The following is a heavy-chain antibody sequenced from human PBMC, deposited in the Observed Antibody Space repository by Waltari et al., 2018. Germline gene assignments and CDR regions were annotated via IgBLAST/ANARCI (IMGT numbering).Heavy chain of an antibody. CDR3: ATSYYDILTGYSTPWY. J-gene: IGHJ4*02. CDR2: ISGIGCST. V-gene: IGHV3-23*04. D-gene: IGHD3-9*01. CDR1: GFTFNIYA. Sequence: EVQLVESGGGLVQPGGSLRLSCAASGFTFNIYAMSWVRQAPGKGLEWVSAISGIGCSTYAADSVKGRFTISRDNSKNTLYLQMNSLRAEDTAVYYCATSYYDILTGYSTPWYWGQGTLVTVSS.